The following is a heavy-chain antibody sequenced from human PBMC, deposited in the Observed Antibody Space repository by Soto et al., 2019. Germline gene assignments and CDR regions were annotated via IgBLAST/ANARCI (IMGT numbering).Heavy chain of an antibody. CDR2: INAGNGNT. V-gene: IGHV1-3*01. CDR3: ARELDDFWSGYSGYFDY. Sequence: ASVKVSCKASGYTFTSYAMHWVRQAPGQRLEWMGWINAGNGNTKYSQKFQGRVTITRDTSASTAYMELSSLRSEDTAVYYCARELDDFWSGYSGYFDYWGQGTLVTVSS. D-gene: IGHD3-3*01. J-gene: IGHJ4*02. CDR1: GYTFTSYA.